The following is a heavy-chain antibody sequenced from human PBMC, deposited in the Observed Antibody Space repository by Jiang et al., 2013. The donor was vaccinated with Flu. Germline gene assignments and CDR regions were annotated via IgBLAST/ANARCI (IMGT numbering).Heavy chain of an antibody. Sequence: VQLLESGGGLVQPGRSLRLSCAASGFTFDDYAMHWVRQAPGKGLEWVSGITWNSGSLGYADSVKGRFTISRDNAKNSLFLQMNSLRPEDTALYYCAKDMGQYYDFWSAYRDWGQGTLVTVSS. CDR1: GFTFDDYA. D-gene: IGHD3-3*01. CDR2: ITWNSGSL. V-gene: IGHV3-9*01. CDR3: AKDMGQYYDFWSAYRD. J-gene: IGHJ4*02.